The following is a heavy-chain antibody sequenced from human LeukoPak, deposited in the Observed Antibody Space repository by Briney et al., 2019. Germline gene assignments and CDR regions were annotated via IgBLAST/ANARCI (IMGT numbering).Heavy chain of an antibody. J-gene: IGHJ5*02. V-gene: IGHV1-69*01. CDR3: ARAPDYGDYVGWFDP. D-gene: IGHD4-17*01. CDR1: GGTFSRYA. CDR2: IIPIFGTA. Sequence: SLKLSCKASGGTFSRYAMSWVRQAPGQGLXXXXXIIPIFGTANYAQKFQGRVTITADESTSTAYMELSSLRSEDTAVYYCARAPDYGDYVGWFDPWGQGTLVTVSS.